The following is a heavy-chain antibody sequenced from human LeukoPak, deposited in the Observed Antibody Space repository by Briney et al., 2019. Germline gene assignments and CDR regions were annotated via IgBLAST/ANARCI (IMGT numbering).Heavy chain of an antibody. V-gene: IGHV1-69*04. Sequence: SVKVSCKASGGTFSSYAISWVRQAPGQGLEWMGRIIPILGIANYAQKFRGRVTITADKSTSTAYMELSSLRSGDTAVYYCARDWKDIVVVPAGIPGGDAFDIWGQGTMVTVSS. CDR1: GGTFSSYA. D-gene: IGHD2-2*02. J-gene: IGHJ3*02. CDR2: IIPILGIA. CDR3: ARDWKDIVVVPAGIPGGDAFDI.